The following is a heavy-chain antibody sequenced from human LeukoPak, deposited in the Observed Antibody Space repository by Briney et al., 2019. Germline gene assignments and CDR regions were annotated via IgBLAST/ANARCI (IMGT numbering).Heavy chain of an antibody. CDR3: ARWTQPTLPGIGMDV. J-gene: IGHJ6*02. Sequence: GGSLRLSCAASGFTFSDYYMSWIRQAPGKGLEWVSSISSSSSYIYYADSVKGRFTISRDNAKYSLYLQMNSLRAEDTAVYYCARWTQPTLPGIGMDVWGQGTTVTVSS. V-gene: IGHV3-11*06. CDR2: ISSSSSYI. CDR1: GFTFSDYY. D-gene: IGHD1-26*01.